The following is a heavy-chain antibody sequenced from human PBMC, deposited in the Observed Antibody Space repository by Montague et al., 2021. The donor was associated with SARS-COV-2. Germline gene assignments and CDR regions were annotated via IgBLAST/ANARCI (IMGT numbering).Heavy chain of an antibody. Sequence: CAISGDSVSSKSVAWNWIRQSPSRGLEWLGRTYYRSKWDSDYAESVKRRLVITPDTSKNQVSLQLNSVIPEDTAVYYCAVQPRDSSAWHPFDYWGQGTLVTVSS. CDR3: AVQPRDSSAWHPFDY. CDR1: GDSVSSKSVA. V-gene: IGHV6-1*01. D-gene: IGHD6-19*01. J-gene: IGHJ4*02. CDR2: TYYRSKWDS.